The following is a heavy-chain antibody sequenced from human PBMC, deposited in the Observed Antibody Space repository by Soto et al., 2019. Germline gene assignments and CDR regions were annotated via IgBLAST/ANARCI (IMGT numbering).Heavy chain of an antibody. V-gene: IGHV4-30-4*01. Sequence: TLSLTCSVSGDYIHVGGYYWTWIRQRPGKGLEWMGYIYYTGKTYYNPSLESRLTMSVDRSKNQFSLRLTSVTAADTAVYFCGRDLTSNANCIDPWGQGTLVTVSS. CDR1: GDYIHVGGYY. CDR3: GRDLTSNANCIDP. CDR2: IYYTGKT. J-gene: IGHJ5*02. D-gene: IGHD2-2*01.